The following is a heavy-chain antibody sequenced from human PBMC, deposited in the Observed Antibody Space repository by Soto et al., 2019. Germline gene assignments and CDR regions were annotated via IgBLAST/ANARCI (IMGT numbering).Heavy chain of an antibody. V-gene: IGHV4-39*01. CDR3: ATTRGIAVGGSFDY. CDR1: GGSISSSSSY. D-gene: IGHD6-13*01. J-gene: IGHJ4*02. Sequence: SETLSLTCTVSGGSISSSSSYWGWIRQPPGKGLEWIGTIYSGSTYYNPSLKSRVTISVDTSKNQFSLKLSSVAAADTAIYFCATTRGIAVGGSFDYWGQGTLVTVSS. CDR2: IYSGST.